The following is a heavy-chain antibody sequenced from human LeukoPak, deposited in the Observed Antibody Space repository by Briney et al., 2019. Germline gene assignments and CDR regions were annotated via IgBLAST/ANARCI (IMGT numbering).Heavy chain of an antibody. J-gene: IGHJ6*03. Sequence: GGSLRLSCAASGFTFTNYAMNWVRQAPGKGLEWVSDISGSGDKTYHADAVKGRFAISKDISKNTLYLQMDRLRVEDTAVYYCVKNFWSDKYYYYYMDVWGKGTTVTVSS. CDR1: GFTFTNYA. V-gene: IGHV3-23*01. CDR2: ISGSGDKT. CDR3: VKNFWSDKYYYYYMDV. D-gene: IGHD3-3*01.